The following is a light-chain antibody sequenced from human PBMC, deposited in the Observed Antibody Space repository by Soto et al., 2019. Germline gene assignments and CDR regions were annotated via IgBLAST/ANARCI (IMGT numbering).Light chain of an antibody. Sequence: DIQMTQAPSSVSASVGDRVTITFRASQGISSFLAWYQQKPGKAPKLLIYAASSLQSGVSSRFSGSGSGTDFTLTISSLQPEDFATYYCQQANSFPITFGQGTRLEIK. V-gene: IGKV1-12*01. CDR3: QQANSFPIT. CDR2: AAS. J-gene: IGKJ5*01. CDR1: QGISSF.